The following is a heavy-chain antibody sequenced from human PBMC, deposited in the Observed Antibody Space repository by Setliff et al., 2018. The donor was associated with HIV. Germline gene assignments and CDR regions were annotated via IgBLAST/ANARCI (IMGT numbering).Heavy chain of an antibody. D-gene: IGHD3-10*01. V-gene: IGHV1-69-2*01. CDR3: ATLDYYGSATYNLALHY. CDR1: GYTFIDYY. CDR2: VDPKNGDT. Sequence: ASVKVSCQASGYTFIDYYMHWVQQAPAKGLEWMGRVDPKNGDTIYAEKLRGRVTITADTSTDTAYMEPGSLRSEDTAIYYCATLDYYGSATYNLALHYWGQGTLVTVSS. J-gene: IGHJ4*02.